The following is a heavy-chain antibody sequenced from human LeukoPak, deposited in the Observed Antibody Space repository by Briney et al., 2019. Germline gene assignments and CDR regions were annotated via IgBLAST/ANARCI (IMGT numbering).Heavy chain of an antibody. Sequence: ASVKVSCKASGYTFTGYYMHWVRQAPGQGLEWMGWINPNSGGTNYAQKFQGRVTMTRDTSISTAYMELSRLRSNDTAVYYCARDKGGYDSSGYIGSLLYYFDYWGQGTLVTVSS. CDR1: GYTFTGYY. V-gene: IGHV1-2*02. J-gene: IGHJ4*02. CDR3: ARDKGGYDSSGYIGSLLYYFDY. CDR2: INPNSGGT. D-gene: IGHD3-22*01.